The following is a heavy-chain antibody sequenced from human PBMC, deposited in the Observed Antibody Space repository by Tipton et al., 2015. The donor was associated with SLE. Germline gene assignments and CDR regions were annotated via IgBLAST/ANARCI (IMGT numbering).Heavy chain of an antibody. Sequence: LSLTCTVSGGSVSSGSYYWSWIRQPPGKGLEWIGYIYYSGSTNYNPSLKSRVTISVDTSKNQFSLKLSSVTAADTAVYYCARDKGYSSGWGREVWGQGTLVTVSS. CDR1: GGSVSSGSYY. D-gene: IGHD6-19*01. CDR2: IYYSGST. CDR3: ARDKGYSSGWGREV. V-gene: IGHV4-61*01. J-gene: IGHJ4*02.